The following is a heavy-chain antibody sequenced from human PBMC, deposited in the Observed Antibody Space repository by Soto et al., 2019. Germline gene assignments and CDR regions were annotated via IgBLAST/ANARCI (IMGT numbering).Heavy chain of an antibody. V-gene: IGHV1-18*01. J-gene: IGHJ3*02. D-gene: IGHD6-19*01. CDR1: GYTFTSYG. Sequence: ASVKVSCKASGYTFTSYGISWVRQAPGQGLEWMGWISAYNGNTNYAQKLQDRVTMTTDTSTSTAYMELRSLRSDDTAVYYCARDQGSSGWYRGAFDIWGQGTMVTVSS. CDR2: ISAYNGNT. CDR3: ARDQGSSGWYRGAFDI.